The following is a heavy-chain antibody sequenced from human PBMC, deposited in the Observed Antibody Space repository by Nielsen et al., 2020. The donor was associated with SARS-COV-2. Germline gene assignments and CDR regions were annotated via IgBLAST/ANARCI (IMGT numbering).Heavy chain of an antibody. CDR3: ARVGRRAWDFDY. Sequence: GGSLRLFCAASGFTFSSYGMHWVRQAPGKGLEWVAVISYDGSNKYYADSVKGRFTISRDNAKNSLYLQMNSLRAEDTAVYYCARVGRRAWDFDYWGQGTLVTVSS. CDR2: ISYDGSNK. CDR1: GFTFSSYG. J-gene: IGHJ4*02. D-gene: IGHD5-24*01. V-gene: IGHV3-30*03.